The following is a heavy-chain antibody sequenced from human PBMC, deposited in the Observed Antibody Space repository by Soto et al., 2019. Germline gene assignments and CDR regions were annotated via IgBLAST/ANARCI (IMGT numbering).Heavy chain of an antibody. CDR1: GYYFSNSW. CDR3: ASSVLVTSTMNYFDL. J-gene: IGHJ4*02. V-gene: IGHV5-51*01. Sequence: GESLKISCKGSGYYFSNSWIGWVRQMPGKGLEWMGIIFPGDSDTNYSPSFQGQVTISVDKSINTAYLQWSSLKASDTAMFYCASSVLVTSTMNYFDLWGQGTLVTVSS. CDR2: IFPGDSDT. D-gene: IGHD2-8*02.